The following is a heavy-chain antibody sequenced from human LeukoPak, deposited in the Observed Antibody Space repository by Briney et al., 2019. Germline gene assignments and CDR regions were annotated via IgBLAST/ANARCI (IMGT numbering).Heavy chain of an antibody. CDR1: GFAFSSYA. Sequence: GGSLRLSCAASGFAFSSYAMTWVRQAPGKGLEWVSAITGRGGNTYYPDSVKGRFIISRDNSKNTLYLQMNSLRAEDTAVYYCAKLIPPVDCSSTSCYGFDYWGQGTLVTVSS. J-gene: IGHJ4*02. D-gene: IGHD2-2*01. V-gene: IGHV3-23*01. CDR3: AKLIPPVDCSSTSCYGFDY. CDR2: ITGRGGNT.